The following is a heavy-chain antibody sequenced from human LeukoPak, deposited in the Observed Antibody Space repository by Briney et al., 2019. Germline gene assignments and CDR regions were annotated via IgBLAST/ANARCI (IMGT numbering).Heavy chain of an antibody. V-gene: IGHV4-34*01. CDR1: GGSFSGYY. Sequence: SETLSLTCAVYGGSFSGYYWSWIRHLPGRGLEWIGEINHSGSTNYNPSFKSRVTISVDTSKNQFSLKLSSVTAADTAVYYCARVGGDYGDYGYYWGQGTLVTVSS. CDR3: ARVGGDYGDYGYY. CDR2: INHSGST. J-gene: IGHJ4*02. D-gene: IGHD4-17*01.